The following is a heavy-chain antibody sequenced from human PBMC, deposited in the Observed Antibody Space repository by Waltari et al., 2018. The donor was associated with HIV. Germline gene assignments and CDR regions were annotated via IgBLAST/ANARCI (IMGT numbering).Heavy chain of an antibody. Sequence: QVSLMESGGGVVQPGSSLTLSCAASGFTFSDYGMHWVRQSPGRGLEGVAVIWNDGSTKDYADSVKGRFAISRDNSKNTLSLNMSNLRVEDTALYYCARAIGRWSEIDAWGQGTLVSVSS. CDR2: IWNDGSTK. D-gene: IGHD2-8*01. J-gene: IGHJ5*02. CDR3: ARAIGRWSEIDA. V-gene: IGHV3-33*01. CDR1: GFTFSDYG.